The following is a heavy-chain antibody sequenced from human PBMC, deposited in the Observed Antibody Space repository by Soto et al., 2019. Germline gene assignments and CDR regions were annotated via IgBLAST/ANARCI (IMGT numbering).Heavy chain of an antibody. CDR3: ARDAGRITIFGVVKCPDV. Sequence: ASVKVSCKASGYTFTGYDMHWARQAPGQGLEWMGWINPNSGGTNYAQKFQGWVTMTRDTSISTAYMELSRLRSDDTAVYYCARDAGRITIFGVVKCPDVWGQGTTVTVSS. J-gene: IGHJ6*02. CDR2: INPNSGGT. V-gene: IGHV1-2*04. CDR1: GYTFTGYD. D-gene: IGHD3-3*01.